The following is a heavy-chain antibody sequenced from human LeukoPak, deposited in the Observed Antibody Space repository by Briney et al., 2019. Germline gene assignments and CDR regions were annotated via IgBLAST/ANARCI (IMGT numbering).Heavy chain of an antibody. V-gene: IGHV4-39*07. CDR2: IYYSGST. D-gene: IGHD3-10*01. Sequence: SETLSLTCNFSGGSISVNNYYIAWIRQPPGKGLEWIGSIYYSGSTYFSPSLKGRAALSIDTSKNQFSLKLSSVTAADTAVYYCARDFRGSGSFHFDHRGQGTLVTVSS. J-gene: IGHJ4*02. CDR1: GGSISVNNYY. CDR3: ARDFRGSGSFHFDH.